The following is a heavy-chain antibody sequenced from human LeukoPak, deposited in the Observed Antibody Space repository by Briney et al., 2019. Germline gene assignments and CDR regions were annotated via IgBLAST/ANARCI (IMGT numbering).Heavy chain of an antibody. CDR2: ISGSGGST. CDR3: AKDGGSYPLYYFDY. CDR1: GFTFSSYA. D-gene: IGHD3-16*02. Sequence: PGGSLRLSCAASGFTFSSYAMSWVRQAPGKGLEWVSAISGSGGSTYYADSVKGRFTISRDNSKDTLYLQMNSLRAEDTAVYYCAKDGGSYPLYYFDYWGQGTLVTVSS. J-gene: IGHJ4*02. V-gene: IGHV3-23*01.